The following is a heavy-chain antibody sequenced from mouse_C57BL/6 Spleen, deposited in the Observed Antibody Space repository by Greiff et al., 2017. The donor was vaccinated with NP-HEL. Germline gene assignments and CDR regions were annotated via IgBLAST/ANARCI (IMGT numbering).Heavy chain of an antibody. V-gene: IGHV1-26*01. Sequence: EVQLQQSGPELVKPGASVKISCKASGYTFTDYYMNWVKQSHGKSLEWIGDINPNNGGTSYNQKFKGKATLTVDKSSSTAYMELRSLTSEDSAVYYCASSVLYYFDDWGQGTTLTVSS. CDR3: ASSVLYYFDD. CDR1: GYTFTDYY. J-gene: IGHJ2*01. CDR2: INPNNGGT.